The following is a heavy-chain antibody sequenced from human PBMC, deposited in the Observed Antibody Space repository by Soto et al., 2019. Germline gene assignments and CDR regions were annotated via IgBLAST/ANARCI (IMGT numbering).Heavy chain of an antibody. V-gene: IGHV1-8*01. J-gene: IGHJ4*02. CDR2: MEPSTGRT. CDR1: GYSFTSLD. D-gene: IGHD1-26*01. Sequence: QVQLVQSGAEVREPGASVKVSCKASGYSFTSLDINWVGQTAGQGLEWMGWMEPSTGRTGYAQKFQGRVTMTRDTSINTAYMELTTLTSDDTAFYYCARGVSAGVDYWGQGTLVIVSS. CDR3: ARGVSAGVDY.